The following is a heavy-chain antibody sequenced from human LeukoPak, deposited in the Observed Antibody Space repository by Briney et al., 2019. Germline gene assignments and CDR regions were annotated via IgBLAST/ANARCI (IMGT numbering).Heavy chain of an antibody. Sequence: PGGSLRLSCAASGFTFSSYGMSWVRQAPGKGLEWVSAISGSGGSTYYADSVKGRFTISRDNAKNSLYLQMNSLRAEDTAVYYCARAADNWNDVLPAFDIWGQGTMVTVSS. J-gene: IGHJ3*02. CDR2: ISGSGGST. CDR1: GFTFSSYG. CDR3: ARAADNWNDVLPAFDI. D-gene: IGHD1-20*01. V-gene: IGHV3-23*01.